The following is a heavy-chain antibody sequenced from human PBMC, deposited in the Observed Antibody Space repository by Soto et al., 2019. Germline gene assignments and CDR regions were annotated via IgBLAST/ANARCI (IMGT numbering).Heavy chain of an antibody. J-gene: IGHJ4*02. D-gene: IGHD4-17*01. CDR1: GYSFSIYC. Sequence: PGESLKISCQGSGYSFSIYCIAWVRQMPGKGLEWMGVIYPVDSDTRYSPSFQGQVTISVDESMNTAYLQWSSLQASDTGIYFCARQDGDGLFYFDYWGQGTPVTV. V-gene: IGHV5-51*01. CDR3: ARQDGDGLFYFDY. CDR2: IYPVDSDT.